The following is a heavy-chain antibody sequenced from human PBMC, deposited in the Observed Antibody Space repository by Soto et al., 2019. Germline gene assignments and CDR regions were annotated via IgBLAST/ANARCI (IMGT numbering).Heavy chain of an antibody. CDR2: IYHSGST. CDR3: ASGLVTPLHY. V-gene: IGHV4-30-2*01. D-gene: IGHD2-21*02. CDR1: GGSISSGGYS. Sequence: QLQLQEFGSGLVKPSQTLSLTCAVSGGSISSGGYSWSWIRQPPGKGLEWIGYIYHSGSTYYNPSLKSRVTISVDRSKNQFSRKLSSVTAADTAVYFCASGLVTPLHYWCQGTLVTVSS. J-gene: IGHJ4*02.